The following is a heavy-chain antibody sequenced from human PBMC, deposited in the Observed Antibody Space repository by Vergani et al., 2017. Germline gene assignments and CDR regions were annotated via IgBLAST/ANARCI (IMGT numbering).Heavy chain of an antibody. CDR1: GFTFRIYG. CDR3: TKAGQYDSDNFHDS. CDR2: IRYDGTKR. V-gene: IGHV3-30*02. J-gene: IGHJ1*01. Sequence: QVQLVESGGGVVQPGGSLRLSCIASGFTFRIYGMHWVRQAPGKVLEWVAFIRYDGTKRFYGDSVKGRFTISRDNSQTTVFLQMNSLRADDSAVYYCTKAGQYDSDNFHDSWGQGPWSPSPQ. D-gene: IGHD3-22*01.